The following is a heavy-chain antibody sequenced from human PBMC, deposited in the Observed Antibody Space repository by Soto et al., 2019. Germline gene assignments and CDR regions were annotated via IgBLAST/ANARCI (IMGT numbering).Heavy chain of an antibody. Sequence: QVQLVQSGAEVKKPGASVKVSCKASGYTFTSYGISWVRQAPGQGLEWMGWISVSNGNTNFAQRLQGRVTMTTDTSTSTAYMELRSLRSGDTAVYYCAREQQLGLFDYWGQGTLVTVSS. CDR2: ISVSNGNT. CDR1: GYTFTSYG. J-gene: IGHJ4*02. D-gene: IGHD6-13*01. V-gene: IGHV1-18*01. CDR3: AREQQLGLFDY.